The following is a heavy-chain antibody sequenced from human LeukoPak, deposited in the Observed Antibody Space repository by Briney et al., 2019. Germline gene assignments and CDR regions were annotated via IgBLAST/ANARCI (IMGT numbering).Heavy chain of an antibody. J-gene: IGHJ4*02. V-gene: IGHV3-30*02. Sequence: GGSLRLSCAASGFTFSSDGMHWVRQAPGKGLEWVAFIRYDGSNKYYADSVKGRFTISRDNSKNTLYLQMNSLRAEDTAVYYCANLGGFGTLIFDYWGQGTLVTVSS. CDR3: ANLGGFGTLIFDY. CDR1: GFTFSSDG. D-gene: IGHD3-10*01. CDR2: IRYDGSNK.